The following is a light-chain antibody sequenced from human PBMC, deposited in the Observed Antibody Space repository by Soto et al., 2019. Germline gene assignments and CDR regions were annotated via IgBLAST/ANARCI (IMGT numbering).Light chain of an antibody. V-gene: IGKV1-39*01. CDR1: QSIGTY. CDR2: AAS. CDR3: QQSYSTLIT. Sequence: DTQMTQSPSSLSASVGDRVTITCRASQSIGTYLSWYLCKPGSAPKLLIYAASNLQSGVPSRSSGSGSGTEFTFTISSLQPEDFATYYCQQSYSTLITFGQGTRLEIK. J-gene: IGKJ5*01.